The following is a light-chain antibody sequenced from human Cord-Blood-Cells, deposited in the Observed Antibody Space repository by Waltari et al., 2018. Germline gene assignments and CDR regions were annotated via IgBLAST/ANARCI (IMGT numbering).Light chain of an antibody. V-gene: IGLV2-8*01. Sequence: QSALTQPPSASASPGQSATISCTRASSDLCVCYYVPRYQQHPGKAPKLMIYEVSKRPSGVPDRFSGSKSGNTASLTGSGLQAEDEADYYCSSYAGSNNRYVFGTGTKVTVL. CDR3: SSYAGSNNRYV. J-gene: IGLJ1*01. CDR1: SSDLCVCYY. CDR2: EVS.